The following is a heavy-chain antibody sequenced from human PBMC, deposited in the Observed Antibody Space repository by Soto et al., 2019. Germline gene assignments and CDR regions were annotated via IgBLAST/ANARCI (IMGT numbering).Heavy chain of an antibody. V-gene: IGHV3-74*01. Sequence: EVQLVESGGGLVQPGGSLRLSCAASGFTFSGYWMHWVRQVPGKGLVWVSRINSDGSSRSYADSVKGRFTISRDNAKNTLHMQMNSLRAEDTAVYYCARVGLGAFDDFDVWGQGTIVTVSS. CDR2: INSDGSSR. CDR1: GFTFSGYW. D-gene: IGHD1-26*01. CDR3: ARVGLGAFDDFDV. J-gene: IGHJ3*01.